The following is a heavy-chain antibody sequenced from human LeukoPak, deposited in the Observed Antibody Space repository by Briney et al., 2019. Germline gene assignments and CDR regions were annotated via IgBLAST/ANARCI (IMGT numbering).Heavy chain of an antibody. CDR3: ARESKAKRSGFDY. CDR2: MNPNSGNT. V-gene: IGHV1-8*03. CDR1: GYTFTSYD. J-gene: IGHJ4*02. Sequence: GASVKVSCKASGYTFTSYDINWVRQATGQGLEWMGWMNPNSGNTGYAQKFQGRVTITRNTSISTAYMELSSLRSEDTAVYYCARESKAKRSGFDYWGQGTLVTVSS.